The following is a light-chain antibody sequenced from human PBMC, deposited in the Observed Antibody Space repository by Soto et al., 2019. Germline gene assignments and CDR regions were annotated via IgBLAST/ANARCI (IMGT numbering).Light chain of an antibody. CDR3: QQSYSTPIT. Sequence: AIRMTQSPSSFSASTGDRVSITCRATQDIGTYLAWYQQIPGKAPKLLSYDASTLQTGVPSRFSGSGSGTDFTLTISSLQPEDFATYYCQQSYSTPITFGQGTRLEIK. CDR2: DAS. J-gene: IGKJ5*01. CDR1: QDIGTY. V-gene: IGKV1-8*01.